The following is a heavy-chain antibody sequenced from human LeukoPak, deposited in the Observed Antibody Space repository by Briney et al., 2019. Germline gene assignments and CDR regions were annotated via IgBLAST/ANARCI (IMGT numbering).Heavy chain of an antibody. D-gene: IGHD2-2*01. V-gene: IGHV4-39*01. CDR3: ARHGGPRPVVPAAHDAFDI. J-gene: IGHJ3*02. CDR1: GGSISSSSYY. CDR2: IYYSGST. Sequence: SETLSLTCTVSGGSISSSSYYWGWIRQPPGKGLEWIGSIYYSGSTYYNPSLKSRVTISVDTSKNQFPLKLSSVTAADTAVYYCARHGGPRPVVPAAHDAFDIWGQGTMVTVSS.